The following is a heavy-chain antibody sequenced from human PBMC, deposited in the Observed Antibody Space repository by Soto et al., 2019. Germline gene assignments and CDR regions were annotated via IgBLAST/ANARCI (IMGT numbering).Heavy chain of an antibody. J-gene: IGHJ4*02. CDR1: GYTFTSYA. CDR2: INAGNGNT. V-gene: IGHV1-3*01. Sequence: QVQLVQSGAEVKKPGASVKVSCKASGYTFTSYAMHWVRQASGQRLEWMGWINAGNGNTKYSQKFQGRVTITRDTAASTAYNELSSLRAEDTAVYYCARESREVRGVIISHFDYWGQGTLVTVSS. CDR3: ARESREVRGVIISHFDY. D-gene: IGHD3-10*01.